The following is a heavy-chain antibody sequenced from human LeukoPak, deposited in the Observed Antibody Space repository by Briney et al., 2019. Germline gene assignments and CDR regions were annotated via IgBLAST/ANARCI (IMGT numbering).Heavy chain of an antibody. D-gene: IGHD2-2*01. CDR3: ARDPRGPAAPDY. Sequence: GGSLRLSCAASGFTFSSYWMHWVRQAPGKGLVWVSRINSDGSSTSYADSVKGRFSISRDNAKNTLYPQMNSLRAEDTAVYYCARDPRGPAAPDYWGQGTLVTVSS. CDR1: GFTFSSYW. CDR2: INSDGSST. V-gene: IGHV3-74*01. J-gene: IGHJ4*02.